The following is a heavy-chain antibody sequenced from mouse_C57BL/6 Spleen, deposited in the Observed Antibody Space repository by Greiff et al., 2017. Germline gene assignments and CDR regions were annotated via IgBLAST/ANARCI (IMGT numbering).Heavy chain of an antibody. CDR3: AVYYGVTWFAY. Sequence: QVQLQQSGAELVRPGTSVKMSCKASGYTFTNYWIGCAKQRPGHGLEWIGDIYPGGGYTNYNEKFKGKATLTADKSSSTAYMQFSSLTSEDSAIYYCAVYYGVTWFAYWGQGTLVTVSA. V-gene: IGHV1-63*01. CDR2: IYPGGGYT. CDR1: GYTFTNYW. D-gene: IGHD1-1*01. J-gene: IGHJ3*01.